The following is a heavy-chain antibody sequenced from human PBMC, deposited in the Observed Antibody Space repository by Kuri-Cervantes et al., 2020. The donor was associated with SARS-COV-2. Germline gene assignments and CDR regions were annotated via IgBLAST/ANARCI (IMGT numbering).Heavy chain of an antibody. CDR2: IYYSGST. CDR3: ARAGGYSYAVFDY. Sequence: SETLSLTCTVSGGSISSYYWSWTRQPPGKGLEWIGYIYYSGSTNYNPSLKSRVTISVDTSKNQFSLKLSSVTAADTAVYYCARAGGYSYAVFDYWGQGTLVTVSS. J-gene: IGHJ4*02. V-gene: IGHV4-59*01. CDR1: GGSISSYY. D-gene: IGHD5-18*01.